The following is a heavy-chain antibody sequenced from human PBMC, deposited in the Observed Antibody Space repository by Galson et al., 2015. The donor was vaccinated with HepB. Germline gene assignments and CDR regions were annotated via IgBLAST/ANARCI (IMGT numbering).Heavy chain of an antibody. D-gene: IGHD2-15*01. CDR3: ARGCPGSCYSEEGFDP. CDR2: ISSSSSYI. Sequence: SLRLSCAASGFTFSSYNMNWVRQAPGKGLEWVSSISSSSSYIYYADSVKGRFTISRDNAKNSLYLQMNSLRAEDTAVYYCARGCPGSCYSEEGFDPWGQGTLVTVSS. V-gene: IGHV3-21*01. J-gene: IGHJ5*02. CDR1: GFTFSSYN.